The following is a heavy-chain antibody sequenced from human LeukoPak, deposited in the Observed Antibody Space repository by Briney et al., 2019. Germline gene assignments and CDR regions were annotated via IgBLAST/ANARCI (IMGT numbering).Heavy chain of an antibody. Sequence: SVKVSCKASGGTFSSYGISWVRQAPGQGLEWMGGIIPIFGTANYAQKFQGRVTITADESTGTAYMELSSLRSEDTAVYYCARAYSSSWFFDYWGQGTLVTVSS. V-gene: IGHV1-69*01. CDR1: GGTFSSYG. J-gene: IGHJ4*02. D-gene: IGHD6-13*01. CDR2: IIPIFGTA. CDR3: ARAYSSSWFFDY.